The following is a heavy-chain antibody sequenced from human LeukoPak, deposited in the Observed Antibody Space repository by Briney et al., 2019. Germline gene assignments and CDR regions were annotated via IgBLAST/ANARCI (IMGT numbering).Heavy chain of an antibody. Sequence: ASVKVSCKASGYTFTSYGISWVRQAPGRGLEWMGWISAYNGNTNYAQKLQGRVTMTTDTSTSTAYMELRSLRSDDTAVYYCARGVVVAATYLGWFDPWGQGTLVTVSS. CDR2: ISAYNGNT. D-gene: IGHD2-15*01. J-gene: IGHJ5*02. CDR1: GYTFTSYG. CDR3: ARGVVVAATYLGWFDP. V-gene: IGHV1-18*01.